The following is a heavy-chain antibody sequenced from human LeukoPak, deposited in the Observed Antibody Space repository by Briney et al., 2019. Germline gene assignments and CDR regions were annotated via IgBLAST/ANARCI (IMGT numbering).Heavy chain of an antibody. D-gene: IGHD3-9*01. CDR1: GGSVSSGSYY. CDR2: IYYSGST. J-gene: IGHJ6*02. Sequence: PSETLSLTCTVSGGSVSSGSYYWSWIRQPPGKGLEWIGYIYYSGSTNYNPSLKSRVTISVDTSKNQFSLKLSSVTAADTAVYYCARSVGYDILTGQNYYGMDVWGQGTTVTVSS. CDR3: ARSVGYDILTGQNYYGMDV. V-gene: IGHV4-61*01.